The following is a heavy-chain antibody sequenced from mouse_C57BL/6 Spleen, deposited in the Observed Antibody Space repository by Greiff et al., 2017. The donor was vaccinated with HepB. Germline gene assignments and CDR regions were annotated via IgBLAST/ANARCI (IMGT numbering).Heavy chain of an antibody. CDR1: GFTFSDFY. J-gene: IGHJ3*01. V-gene: IGHV7-1*01. Sequence: EVKLMESGGGLVQSGRSLRLSCATSGFTFSDFYMEWVRQAPGKGLEWIAASRNKANDYTTEYSASVKGRFIVSRDTSQSILYLQMNALRAEDTAIYYCARDAGYGSSPAWFAYWGQGTLVTVSA. CDR2: SRNKANDYTT. D-gene: IGHD1-1*01. CDR3: ARDAGYGSSPAWFAY.